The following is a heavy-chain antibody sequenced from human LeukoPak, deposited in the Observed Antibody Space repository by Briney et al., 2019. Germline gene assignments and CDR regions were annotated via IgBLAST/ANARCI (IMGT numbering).Heavy chain of an antibody. J-gene: IGHJ5*02. CDR1: GGSISSYY. CDR2: IYYSGST. Sequence: PSETLSLTCTVYGGSISSYYWSWIRQPPGKGLEGSGYIYYSGSTYYNPSLKSRVTISVDTTKNQFSLKLSSVTAADTAVYYCARSPSQAMYYDFWSGPIGNWFDPCGQGTLVTVSS. D-gene: IGHD3-3*01. CDR3: ARSPSQAMYYDFWSGPIGNWFDP. V-gene: IGHV4-59*08.